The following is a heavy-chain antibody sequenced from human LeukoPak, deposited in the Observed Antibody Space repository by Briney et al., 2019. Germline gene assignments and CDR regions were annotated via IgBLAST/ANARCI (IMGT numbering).Heavy chain of an antibody. V-gene: IGHV4-38-2*02. Sequence: SETLSLTCAVSGYSNSSGYYWGRIRQPPGKGLEWIGSIYHSGSTYYNPSLKSRVTISVDTSKNQFSLKLSPVTAADTAVYYCARDVAVAGYYYYYGMDVWGQGTTVTVSS. J-gene: IGHJ6*02. CDR1: GYSNSSGYY. D-gene: IGHD6-19*01. CDR2: IYHSGST. CDR3: ARDVAVAGYYYYYGMDV.